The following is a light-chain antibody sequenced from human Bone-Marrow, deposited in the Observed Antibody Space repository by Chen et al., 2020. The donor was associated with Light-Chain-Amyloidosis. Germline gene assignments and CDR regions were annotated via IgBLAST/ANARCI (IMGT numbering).Light chain of an antibody. V-gene: IGKV3-20*01. CDR1: QRVTTSS. CDR3: HQYGSSPWT. CDR2: SSS. Sequence: LTHSPGTLSLSPGQTATLFCRAGQRVTTSSLAWYQLRPGQAPRLIIFSSSRRATGIPDRFRGSGSGTDFTLTIDRLEPEDSALYFCHQYGSSPWTFGQGTRVEI. J-gene: IGKJ1*01.